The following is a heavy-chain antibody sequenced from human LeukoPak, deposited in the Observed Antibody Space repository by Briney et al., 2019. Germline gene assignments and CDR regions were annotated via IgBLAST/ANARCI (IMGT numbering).Heavy chain of an antibody. Sequence: GGSLRLSCAASGFTVSSNYMSRVRQAPGKGLEWVSVIYSGGKTNHADSVKGRFTISRDNSKNTLYLQMNSLRAGDTAVYYCARGVANYYDSSGYQNWGQGTLVTVSS. V-gene: IGHV3-53*01. J-gene: IGHJ4*02. CDR2: IYSGGKT. CDR3: ARGVANYYDSSGYQN. CDR1: GFTVSSNY. D-gene: IGHD3-22*01.